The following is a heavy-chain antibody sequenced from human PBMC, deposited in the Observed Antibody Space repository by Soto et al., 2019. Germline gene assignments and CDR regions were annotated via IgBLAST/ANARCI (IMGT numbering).Heavy chain of an antibody. CDR1: GGTFSSYA. CDR2: LIPIFGTA. J-gene: IGHJ6*02. V-gene: IGHV1-69*12. Sequence: QVQLVQSGAEVKKPGSSVKVSCKASGGTFSSYAISWVRQAPGQGLEWLGGLIPIFGTANHAQKFQGRVTITEDESTNTAYMELSSLRSEDTAVYDCAIQGCSGGSCFPPYYYYGMDVWGQGTTVIVSS. CDR3: AIQGCSGGSCFPPYYYYGMDV. D-gene: IGHD2-15*01.